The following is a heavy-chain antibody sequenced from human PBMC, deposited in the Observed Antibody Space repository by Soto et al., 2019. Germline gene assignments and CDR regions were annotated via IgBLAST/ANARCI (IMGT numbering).Heavy chain of an antibody. CDR1: GFTFSDYY. V-gene: IGHV3-11*01. Sequence: SGGSLRLSCAASGFTFSDYYMSWIRQAPGKGLEWVSYISSSGSTIYYADSVKGRFTISRDNAKNSLYLQMNSLRAEDTAVYYCASGLKATYYFDYWGQGTLVTVSS. CDR3: ASGLKATYYFDY. J-gene: IGHJ4*02. CDR2: ISSSGSTI.